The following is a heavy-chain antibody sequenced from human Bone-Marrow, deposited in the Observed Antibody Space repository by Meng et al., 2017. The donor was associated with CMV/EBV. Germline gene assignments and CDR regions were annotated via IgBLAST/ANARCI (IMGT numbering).Heavy chain of an antibody. D-gene: IGHD3-10*01. J-gene: IGHJ4*01. CDR1: GGSFRGYY. CDR3: VRGQYYYGSGCYYNF. Sequence: SETLSLTCAIYGGSFRGYYWSWICQRPGKGLEWNGEINHSGSTNYNPPLKSRVTISVDTSKNQFTLKLSSVTAADTAVYYCVRGQYYYGSGCYYNFWGQGTLVTVSS. V-gene: IGHV4-34*01. CDR2: INHSGST.